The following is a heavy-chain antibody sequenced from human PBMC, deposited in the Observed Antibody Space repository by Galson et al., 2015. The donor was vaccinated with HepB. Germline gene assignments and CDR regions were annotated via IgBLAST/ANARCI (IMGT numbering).Heavy chain of an antibody. V-gene: IGHV3-21*01. CDR3: ARAGEVGFLEWLLYPLDY. D-gene: IGHD3-3*01. CDR2: ISSSSSYI. Sequence: SLRLSCAASGFTFSSYSMNWVRQAPGKGLEWVSSISSSSSYIYYADSVKGRFTISRDNAKNSLYLQMNSLRAEDTAVYYCARAGEVGFLEWLLYPLDYWGQVTLVTVSS. J-gene: IGHJ4*02. CDR1: GFTFSSYS.